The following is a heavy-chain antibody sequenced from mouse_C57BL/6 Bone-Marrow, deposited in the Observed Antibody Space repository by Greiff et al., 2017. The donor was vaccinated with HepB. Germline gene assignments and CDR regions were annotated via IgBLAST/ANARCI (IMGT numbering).Heavy chain of an antibody. CDR1: GFTFSSYG. CDR2: ISSGGSYT. Sequence: EVKLVESGGDLVKPGGSLKLSCAASGFTFSSYGMSWVRQTPDKRLEWVATISSGGSYTYYPDSVKGRFTISRDNAKNTLYLQMSSLKSEDTAMYYCARHPPYKYWGQGTLVTVSA. D-gene: IGHD1-3*01. V-gene: IGHV5-6*01. CDR3: ARHPPYKY. J-gene: IGHJ3*01.